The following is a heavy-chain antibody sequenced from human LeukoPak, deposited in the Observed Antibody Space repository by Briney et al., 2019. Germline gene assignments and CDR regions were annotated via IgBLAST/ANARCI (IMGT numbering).Heavy chain of an antibody. J-gene: IGHJ6*03. V-gene: IGHV3-11*01. CDR1: GFTFSDYY. Sequence: GGSLRLSCAASGFTFSDYYMSWIRQAPGKGLEWVSYISSSGSTIYYADSVKGRFTISRDNAKNSLYLQMNSLRAEDMALYYCAKDHSGSYHYHYMDVWGKGTTVTVSS. CDR2: ISSSGSTI. D-gene: IGHD1-26*01. CDR3: AKDHSGSYHYHYMDV.